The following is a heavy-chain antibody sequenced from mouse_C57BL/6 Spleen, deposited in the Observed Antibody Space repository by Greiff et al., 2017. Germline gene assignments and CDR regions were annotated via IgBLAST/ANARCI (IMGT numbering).Heavy chain of an antibody. Sequence: EVQLQESVAELVRPGASVKLSCTASGFNIKNTYMHWVKQRPEQGLEWIGRIDPANGNTKYAPKFQGKATITADTPANTAYLQLSSLTSEDTAIYYCARSDYDYDDAMDYWGQGTSVTVSS. CDR1: GFNIKNTY. D-gene: IGHD2-4*01. CDR2: IDPANGNT. V-gene: IGHV14-3*01. J-gene: IGHJ4*01. CDR3: ARSDYDYDDAMDY.